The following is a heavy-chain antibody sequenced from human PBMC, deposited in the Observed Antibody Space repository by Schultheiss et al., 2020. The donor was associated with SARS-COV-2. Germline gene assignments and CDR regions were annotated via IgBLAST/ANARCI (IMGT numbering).Heavy chain of an antibody. J-gene: IGHJ3*02. V-gene: IGHV4-59*08. D-gene: IGHD3-3*01. Sequence: SQTLSLTCTVSGGSISSYYWSWIRQPPGKGLEWIGYIYYSGSTNYNPSLKSRVTISVDTSKNQFSLKLSSVTAADTAVYYCARSLLRFLDPDAFDIWGQGTMVTVSS. CDR2: IYYSGST. CDR1: GGSISSYY. CDR3: ARSLLRFLDPDAFDI.